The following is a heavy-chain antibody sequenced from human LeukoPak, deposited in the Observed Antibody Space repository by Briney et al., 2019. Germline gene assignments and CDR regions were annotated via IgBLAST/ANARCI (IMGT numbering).Heavy chain of an antibody. D-gene: IGHD5-24*01. V-gene: IGHV1-24*01. CDR1: GYTLTELS. CDR3: ATEMATIRADYYYYYGMDV. Sequence: ASVKVSCKVSGYTLTELSMHWVRQAPGKGLEWMGGFDPEDGETIYAQKFQGRVTMTEDTSTDTAYMELSSLRSEDTAVYYCATEMATIRADYYYYYGMDVWGQGTTVTVSS. CDR2: FDPEDGET. J-gene: IGHJ6*02.